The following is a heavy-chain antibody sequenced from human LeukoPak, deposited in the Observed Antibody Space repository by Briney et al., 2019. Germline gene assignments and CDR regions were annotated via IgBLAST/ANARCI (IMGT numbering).Heavy chain of an antibody. D-gene: IGHD3-3*01. CDR2: MFYVGST. Sequence: SETLSLTCTVSGGSTSSGAYCWSWIRQRPGKGLEWIGYMFYVGSTYSNPSLKSRLTISVDTSKNQFSLNLSSVTAADTAVYYCPRGPYYDFRSGYPYMDVWRKGTTVTVSS. J-gene: IGHJ6*03. CDR3: PRGPYYDFRSGYPYMDV. CDR1: GGSTSSGAYC. V-gene: IGHV4-31*03.